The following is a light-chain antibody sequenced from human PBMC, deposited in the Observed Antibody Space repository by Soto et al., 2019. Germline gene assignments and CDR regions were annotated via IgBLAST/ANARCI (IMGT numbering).Light chain of an antibody. CDR1: QSISNY. CDR2: SAS. CDR3: QQYNSYTRT. Sequence: DIQMTQSPSSLSASVGDRVTITCRAGQSISNYLNWYQQKPGKAPKLLIYSASSFQTGVPPRFSGSGSGTEFTLTISGLQPDDFATYYCQQYNSYTRTFGQGTKVDIK. V-gene: IGKV1-39*01. J-gene: IGKJ1*01.